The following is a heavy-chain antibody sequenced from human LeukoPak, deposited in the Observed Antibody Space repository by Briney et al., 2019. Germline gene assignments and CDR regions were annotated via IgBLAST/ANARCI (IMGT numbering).Heavy chain of an antibody. CDR2: ISSSSNTI. Sequence: GGSLRLSCAASGFTFSSYGMNWVRQVPGKGLEWVSYISSSSNTIYYADSVKGRFTISRDNAKSSLYLQMNSLRAEDTAVYYCARDLIRPWVPGIDYWGQGTLVTVSS. CDR1: GFTFSSYG. D-gene: IGHD1-26*01. J-gene: IGHJ4*02. CDR3: ARDLIRPWVPGIDY. V-gene: IGHV3-48*01.